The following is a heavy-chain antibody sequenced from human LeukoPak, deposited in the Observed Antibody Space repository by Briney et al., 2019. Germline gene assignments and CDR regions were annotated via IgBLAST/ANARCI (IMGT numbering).Heavy chain of an antibody. CDR2: IYPGDSDT. CDR3: ARQLAARSYYYYYMDV. D-gene: IGHD6-6*01. CDR1: GYSFTSYW. J-gene: IGHJ6*03. V-gene: IGHV5-51*01. Sequence: KDGESLKISCRGSGYSFTSYWICWVRQMPGKGLEWMGIIYPGDSDTRYSPSFQGQVTISADKSISTAYLQWSSLKASDTAMYYCARQLAARSYYYYYMDVWGKGTTVTVSS.